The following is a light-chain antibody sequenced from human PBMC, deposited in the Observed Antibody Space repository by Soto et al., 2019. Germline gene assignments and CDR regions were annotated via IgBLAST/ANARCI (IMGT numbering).Light chain of an antibody. V-gene: IGKV3-20*01. CDR3: QQYENSVMYT. CDR2: DVS. Sequence: EIVLTQSPGTLSLSPGERATLSCRASQSVRSSFFAWYQQKPGQAPRLLIYDVSVRSTGIPDRFSGSGSVTDFTLTIKRLEPEDFAVYYCQQYENSVMYTFGQGTKLEIK. J-gene: IGKJ2*01. CDR1: QSVRSSF.